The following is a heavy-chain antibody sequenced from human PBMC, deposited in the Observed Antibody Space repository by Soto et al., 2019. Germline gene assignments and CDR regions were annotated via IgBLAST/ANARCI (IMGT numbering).Heavy chain of an antibody. D-gene: IGHD6-19*01. Sequence: EVQLLESGGGLVQPGGSLRLSCAASGFTFSSYAMSWVRQAPGKGLEWVSAISGSGGSTYYADSVKGRFTISRDNSKNTLYLQMNSLRAEDTAVYYGAKDPPYSSGRPMVDYWSQGTLVTVSS. CDR1: GFTFSSYA. J-gene: IGHJ4*02. CDR2: ISGSGGST. V-gene: IGHV3-23*01. CDR3: AKDPPYSSGRPMVDY.